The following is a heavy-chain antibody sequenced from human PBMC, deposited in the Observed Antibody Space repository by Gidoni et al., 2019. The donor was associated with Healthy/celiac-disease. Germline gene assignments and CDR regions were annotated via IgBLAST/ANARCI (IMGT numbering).Heavy chain of an antibody. CDR3: AKGPNWNKEFDY. D-gene: IGHD1-1*01. Sequence: EVQLVESGGGLVQPGRSLRLSCAASGFTFDDYAMHWVRQAPGKGLEWVSGISWNSGSIGYADSVKGRFTISRDNAKNSLYLQMNSLRAEDTALYYCAKGPNWNKEFDYWGQGTLVTVSS. CDR2: ISWNSGSI. CDR1: GFTFDDYA. J-gene: IGHJ4*02. V-gene: IGHV3-9*01.